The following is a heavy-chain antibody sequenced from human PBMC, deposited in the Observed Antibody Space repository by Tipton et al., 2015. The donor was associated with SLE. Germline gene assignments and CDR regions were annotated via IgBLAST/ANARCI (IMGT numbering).Heavy chain of an antibody. CDR1: GGSIRSSRHF. D-gene: IGHD2-8*01. CDR3: ARGYCSDGVCYGFGFFDY. V-gene: IGHV4-39*07. CDR2: LYYSGNT. Sequence: LRLSCTVSGGSIRSSRHFWGWIRQPPGKGLEWIGVLYYSGNTYYNPSLKSPVTLSIDTSKNQFSLKMRSVTAADTAVYCCARGYCSDGVCYGFGFFDYWGQGNLVTVSS. J-gene: IGHJ4*02.